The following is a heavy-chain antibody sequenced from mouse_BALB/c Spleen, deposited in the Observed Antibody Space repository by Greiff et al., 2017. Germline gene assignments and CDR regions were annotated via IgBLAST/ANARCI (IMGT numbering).Heavy chain of an antibody. V-gene: IGHV5-12-1*01. Sequence: EVQLVESGGGLVKPGGSLKLSCAASGFAFSSYDMSWVRQTPEKRLEWVAYISSGGGSTYYPDTVKGRFTISRDNAKNTLYLQMSSLKSEDTAMYYCARHVDDGYYVFDYWGQGTTRTVSS. J-gene: IGHJ2*01. CDR1: GFAFSSYD. CDR2: ISSGGGST. CDR3: ARHVDDGYYVFDY. D-gene: IGHD2-3*01.